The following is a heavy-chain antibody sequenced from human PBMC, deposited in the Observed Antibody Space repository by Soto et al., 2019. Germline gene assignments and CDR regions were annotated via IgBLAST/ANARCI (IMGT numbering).Heavy chain of an antibody. CDR3: ARDTRSSGYYYNY. J-gene: IGHJ4*02. V-gene: IGHV1-69*13. Sequence: SVKVSCKASGGTFSSYAIGWVRQAPGQGLEWMGGIIPIFGTANYAQKFQGRVTITADESTSTAYMELSSLRSEDTAVYYCARDTRSSGYYYNYWGQGTLVTVSS. CDR2: IIPIFGTA. CDR1: GGTFSSYA. D-gene: IGHD3-22*01.